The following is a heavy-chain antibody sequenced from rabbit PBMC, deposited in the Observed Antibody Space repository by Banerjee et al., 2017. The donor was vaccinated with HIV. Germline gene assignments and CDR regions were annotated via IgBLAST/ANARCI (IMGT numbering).Heavy chain of an antibody. J-gene: IGHJ4*01. CDR3: ARESIYGYGGYSYADL. D-gene: IGHD6-1*01. Sequence: QEQLEESGGDLVKPEGSLTLTCTASGFSFSSSYWICWVRQAPGKGLEWIACIYADNSGSTYYASWAKGRFTIYKTSSTTVTLQMTSLTAADTATYFCARESIYGYGGYSYADLWGPGTLVTVS. V-gene: IGHV1S45*01. CDR2: IYADNSGST. CDR1: GFSFSSSYW.